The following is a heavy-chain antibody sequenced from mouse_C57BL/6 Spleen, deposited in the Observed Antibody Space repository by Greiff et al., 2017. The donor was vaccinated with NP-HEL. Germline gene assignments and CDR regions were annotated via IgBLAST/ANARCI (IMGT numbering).Heavy chain of an antibody. CDR1: GYTFTSYW. Sequence: QVQLQQSGAELVMPGASVKLSCKASGYTFTSYWMHWVKQRPGQGLEWIGEIDPSDSYTNYNQQFKGTFPLTFDKSSNTASMQLSSLTSEDSAVYYCARYSNYEAMDYWGQGTSVTVSS. D-gene: IGHD2-5*01. CDR3: ARYSNYEAMDY. CDR2: IDPSDSYT. V-gene: IGHV1-69*01. J-gene: IGHJ4*01.